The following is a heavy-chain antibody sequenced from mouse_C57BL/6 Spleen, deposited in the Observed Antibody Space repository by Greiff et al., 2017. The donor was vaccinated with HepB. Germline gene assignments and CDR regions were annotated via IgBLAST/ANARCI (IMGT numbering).Heavy chain of an antibody. CDR3: ARDYYGSSFDY. Sequence: QVQLQQPGAELVRPGSSVKLSCKASGYTFTSYWMHWVKQRPIQGLEWIGNIDPSDSETHYNQKFKDKATLTVDKSSSTAYMQLSSLTSEDSAVYYGARDYYGSSFDYWGQGTTLTVSS. CDR1: GYTFTSYW. D-gene: IGHD1-1*01. CDR2: IDPSDSET. J-gene: IGHJ2*01. V-gene: IGHV1-52*01.